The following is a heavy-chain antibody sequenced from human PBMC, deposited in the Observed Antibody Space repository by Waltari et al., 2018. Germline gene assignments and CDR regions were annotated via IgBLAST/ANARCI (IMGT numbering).Heavy chain of an antibody. J-gene: IGHJ4*02. CDR2: IYYSGST. V-gene: IGHV4-39*01. CDR3: ASLWLASYYFDY. CDR1: GGSISRSSYY. D-gene: IGHD6-19*01. Sequence: QLQLQESGPGLVKPSETLSLTCTVSGGSISRSSYYWGWTRQPPGKGLEWIGSIYYSGSTYYNPSLKSRVTISVDTSKNQFSLKLSSVTAADTAVYYCASLWLASYYFDYWGQGTLVTVSS.